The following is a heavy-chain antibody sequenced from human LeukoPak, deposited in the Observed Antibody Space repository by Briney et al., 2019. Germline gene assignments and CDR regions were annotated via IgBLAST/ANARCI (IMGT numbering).Heavy chain of an antibody. CDR3: SRGSGWLSVY. D-gene: IGHD6-19*01. CDR2: ISGGTT. J-gene: IGHJ4*02. V-gene: IGHV3-49*03. Sequence: QAGGSLRLSCTASGFTFGDYLMSWFRQAPGKGLEWIGFISGGTTEYAASVKGRFTISRHDSTSIAYLQMNSLTTEDTAVYYCSRGSGWLSVYWGQGTLVTVSS. CDR1: GFTFGDYL.